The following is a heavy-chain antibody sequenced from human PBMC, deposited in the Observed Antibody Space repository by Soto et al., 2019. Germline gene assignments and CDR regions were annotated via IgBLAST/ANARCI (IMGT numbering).Heavy chain of an antibody. J-gene: IGHJ6*02. Sequence: QVQLVESGGGVVQPGRSLRLTCAASGFTFSSYGMHWVRQAPGKGLEWMAVIWFDGSNKYYADSVKGRFTISRDNSKNTLYMQMNSLRAEDTGVYYCARDVQYYDFWSGYTPKDYYYNGMDVWGQGTTVTVSS. CDR1: GFTFSSYG. CDR2: IWFDGSNK. CDR3: ARDVQYYDFWSGYTPKDYYYNGMDV. V-gene: IGHV3-33*01. D-gene: IGHD3-3*01.